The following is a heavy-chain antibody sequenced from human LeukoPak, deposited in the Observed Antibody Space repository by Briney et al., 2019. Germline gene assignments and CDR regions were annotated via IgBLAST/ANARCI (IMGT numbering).Heavy chain of an antibody. Sequence: PSETLSLTCTVSGGSISSSTYYWGWIRQPPGKGLEWIGSINYSGSTYYNPSLKSRVTISVDTSKTQFSLKLSSVTAADTAVYYCASLHTSTSTRYRSGGSCFRYYGMDVWGQGTTVTVSS. V-gene: IGHV4-39*07. D-gene: IGHD2-15*01. J-gene: IGHJ6*02. CDR2: INYSGST. CDR1: GGSISSSTYY. CDR3: ASLHTSTSTRYRSGGSCFRYYGMDV.